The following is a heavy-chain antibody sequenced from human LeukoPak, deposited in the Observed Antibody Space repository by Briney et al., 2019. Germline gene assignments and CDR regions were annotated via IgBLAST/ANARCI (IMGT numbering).Heavy chain of an antibody. D-gene: IGHD2-15*01. CDR3: ANRLGYCSGGSCPQGDY. CDR1: GYTFTGYY. V-gene: IGHV1-2*02. Sequence: ASVKVCCKASGYTFTGYYMHWVRQAPGQGLEWMGWINPNSGGTNYAQKFQGRVTMTRDTAITTAYLQLSMLRSDETAVYYCANRLGYCSGGSCPQGDYWGQGTLVTVSS. J-gene: IGHJ4*02. CDR2: INPNSGGT.